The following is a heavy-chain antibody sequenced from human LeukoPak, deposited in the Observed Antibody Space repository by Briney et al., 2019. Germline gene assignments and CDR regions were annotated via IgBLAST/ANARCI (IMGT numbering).Heavy chain of an antibody. J-gene: IGHJ5*02. CDR2: IYQSGSA. CDR3: ARDSGGGSPYNWFDP. D-gene: IGHD2-15*01. Sequence: PSQTLSLTCTVSGGSISSGGYYWSWIRQPPGRGLEWIGYIYQSGSASYNPSLQSRVTISIDKSKNQFSLNLNSVTAADTAVYYCARDSGGGSPYNWFDPWGQGTLVTVSS. V-gene: IGHV4-30-2*01. CDR1: GGSISSGGYY.